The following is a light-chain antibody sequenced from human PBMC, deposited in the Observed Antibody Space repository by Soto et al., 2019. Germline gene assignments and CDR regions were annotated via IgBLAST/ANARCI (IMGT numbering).Light chain of an antibody. V-gene: IGLV1-40*01. CDR3: QSYDNSLNHVV. J-gene: IGLJ2*01. CDR2: GDN. Sequence: QSVLTQPPSVSGAPAQRVTIPCTGSSSNIGSFYDVHWYQQLPGTVPKLLIYGDNNRPSGVPDRFSGSKSGTAASLAITGLQAEDEADYYCQSYDNSLNHVVFGGGTKLTVL. CDR1: SSNIGSFYD.